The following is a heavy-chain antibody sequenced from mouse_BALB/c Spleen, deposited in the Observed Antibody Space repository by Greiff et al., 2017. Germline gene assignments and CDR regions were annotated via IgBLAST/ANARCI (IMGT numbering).Heavy chain of an antibody. V-gene: IGHV1-54*01. Sequence: QVQLQQSGAELVRPGTSVKVSCKASGYAFTNYLIEWVKQRPGQGLEWIGVINPGSGGTNYNEKFKGKATLTADKSSSTAYMQLSSLTSDDSAVYFCARSPYYYGSSPYAMDYWGQGTSVTVSS. J-gene: IGHJ4*01. CDR2: INPGSGGT. CDR1: GYAFTNYL. D-gene: IGHD1-1*01. CDR3: ARSPYYYGSSPYAMDY.